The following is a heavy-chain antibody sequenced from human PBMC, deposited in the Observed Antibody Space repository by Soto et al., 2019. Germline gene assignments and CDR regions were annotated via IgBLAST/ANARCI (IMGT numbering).Heavy chain of an antibody. CDR3: ASGRVIEDYYDSSGLQYYFDY. J-gene: IGHJ4*02. V-gene: IGHV6-1*01. D-gene: IGHD3-22*01. CDR1: GDSVSSNSAA. CDR2: TYYRSKWYN. Sequence: SQTLSLTCAISGDSVSSNSAAWNWIRQFPSRGLEWLGRTYYRSKWYNDYAVSVKSRITINPDTSKNQFSLKLSSVTAADTAVYYCASGRVIEDYYDSSGLQYYFDYWGQGTLVTVSS.